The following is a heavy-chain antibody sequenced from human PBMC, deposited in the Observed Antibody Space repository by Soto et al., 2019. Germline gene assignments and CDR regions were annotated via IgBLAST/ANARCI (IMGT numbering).Heavy chain of an antibody. CDR1: GFTFSSYS. D-gene: IGHD4-17*01. V-gene: IGHV3-48*01. Sequence: GGSLRLSCAASGFTFSSYSMNWVRQAPGKGLEWVSYITSSSSTIYYADSVKGRFTMSRDNAKNSLYLQMNSLRAEDTAVYYCARDRGGTMVTKFDYWGQGTLVTVSS. CDR2: ITSSSSTI. J-gene: IGHJ4*02. CDR3: ARDRGGTMVTKFDY.